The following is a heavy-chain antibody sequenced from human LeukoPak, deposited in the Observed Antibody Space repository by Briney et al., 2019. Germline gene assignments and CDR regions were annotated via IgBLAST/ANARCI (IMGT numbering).Heavy chain of an antibody. Sequence: GALRLSCAASGFTFSSYSTNWVRQAPGKGLEWVSSISSSSSYIYYADSVKGRFTISRDNAKNSLYLQMNSLRAEDTAVYYCARGKATYYYGSGIAFDIWGQGTMVTVSS. CDR2: ISSSSSYI. CDR3: ARGKATYYYGSGIAFDI. J-gene: IGHJ3*02. V-gene: IGHV3-21*01. CDR1: GFTFSSYS. D-gene: IGHD3-10*01.